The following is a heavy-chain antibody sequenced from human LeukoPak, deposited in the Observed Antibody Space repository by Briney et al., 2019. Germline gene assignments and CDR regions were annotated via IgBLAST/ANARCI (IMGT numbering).Heavy chain of an antibody. J-gene: IGHJ4*02. V-gene: IGHV3-21*01. CDR1: GLTFSSYS. D-gene: IGHD3/OR15-3a*01. CDR2: IRSSISYT. Sequence: GGSLRLSCAASGLTFSSYSMNWVRQAPGKGLEWVSSIRSSISYTYYADSVKGRFTISRDNAKNSLYLQMNSLTAEDTAVYYCARAKDDFCDYWGQGTLVTVSS. CDR3: ARAKDDFCDY.